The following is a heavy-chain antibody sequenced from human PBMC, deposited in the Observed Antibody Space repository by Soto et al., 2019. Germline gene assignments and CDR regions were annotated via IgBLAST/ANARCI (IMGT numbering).Heavy chain of an antibody. CDR3: ARESGYNYEPENWFDP. Sequence: QVQLVQSGAEVKKPGASVKVSCKASGYTFTSYGISWVRQAPGQGLEWMGWISAYNGNTNYAQKLQGRVTITTGTSTSTAYMELRSLRSDDTAVYYCARESGYNYEPENWFDPWGQGTLVTVSS. CDR1: GYTFTSYG. J-gene: IGHJ5*02. CDR2: ISAYNGNT. V-gene: IGHV1-18*01. D-gene: IGHD1-20*01.